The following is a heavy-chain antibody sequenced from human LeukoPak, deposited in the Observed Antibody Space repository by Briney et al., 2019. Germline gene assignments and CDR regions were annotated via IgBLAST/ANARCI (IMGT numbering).Heavy chain of an antibody. J-gene: IGHJ6*02. CDR1: GFLFDDYA. Sequence: GGSLRLSCATPGFLFDDYAMHWVRQAPGKGLEWVSGINWNGKNIGYGDSVKGRFTISRDNAKNSLSLQMNNLRPEDTALYYCARQPGVAANDNNYYYGMDVWGQGTTVTVSS. CDR3: ARQPGVAANDNNYYYGMDV. D-gene: IGHD2-15*01. V-gene: IGHV3-9*01. CDR2: INWNGKNI.